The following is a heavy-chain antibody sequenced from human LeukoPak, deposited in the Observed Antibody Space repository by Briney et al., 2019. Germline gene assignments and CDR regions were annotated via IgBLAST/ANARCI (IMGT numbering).Heavy chain of an antibody. J-gene: IGHJ5*02. D-gene: IGHD2-2*01. Sequence: GASVKVSCKASGGTFSSYAISWVRQAPGQGLEWMGRIIPIFGIANYAQKFQSRVTITADKSTSTAYMELSSLRSEDTAVYYCARGGDCSSTSCYSLWFDPWGQGTLVTVSS. V-gene: IGHV1-69*04. CDR2: IIPIFGIA. CDR1: GGTFSSYA. CDR3: ARGGDCSSTSCYSLWFDP.